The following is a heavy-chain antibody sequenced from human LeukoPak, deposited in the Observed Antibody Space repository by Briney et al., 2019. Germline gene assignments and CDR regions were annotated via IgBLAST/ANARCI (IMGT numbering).Heavy chain of an antibody. CDR1: GYTFTSYD. Sequence: GASVKVSCKASGYTFTSYDINWVRQATGHGLEWMGWMNPNSGNTRYAQNFRGRATITRNTSITTAHMELSSLRSEDTAVYYCARGGEYSGSYYDWFDPWGQGTLVTVSS. D-gene: IGHD1-26*01. J-gene: IGHJ5*02. CDR2: MNPNSGNT. CDR3: ARGGEYSGSYYDWFDP. V-gene: IGHV1-8*03.